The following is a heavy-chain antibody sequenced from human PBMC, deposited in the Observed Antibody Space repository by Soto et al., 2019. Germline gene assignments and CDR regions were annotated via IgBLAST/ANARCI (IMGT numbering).Heavy chain of an antibody. CDR3: AGGHLQTGNYYYYGMDV. CDR1: GGTFSSYA. V-gene: IGHV1-69*13. CDR2: IIPIFGTA. D-gene: IGHD3-10*01. Sequence: VASVKVSCKASGGTFSSYAISWVRQAPGQGLEWMGGIIPIFGTANYGQKYQGRVTMTADESTSTAYMELSSLRSEDMAVYYWAGGHLQTGNYYYYGMDVWGQGTTVTVSS. J-gene: IGHJ6*02.